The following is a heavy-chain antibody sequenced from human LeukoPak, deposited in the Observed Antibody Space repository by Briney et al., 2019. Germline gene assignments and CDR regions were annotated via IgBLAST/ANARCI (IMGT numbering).Heavy chain of an antibody. CDR3: ARYFDEGKFTGAFDI. V-gene: IGHV4-4*07. CDR2: IYTSGST. J-gene: IGHJ3*02. Sequence: SETLSLTCTVSGGSISTYYWSWIRQPAGKGLEWIGRIYTSGSTNYNPSLKSRVTISVDTSKNQFSLKLSSVTAADTAVYYCARYFDEGKFTGAFDIWGQGTMVTVSS. CDR1: GGSISTYY. D-gene: IGHD2/OR15-2a*01.